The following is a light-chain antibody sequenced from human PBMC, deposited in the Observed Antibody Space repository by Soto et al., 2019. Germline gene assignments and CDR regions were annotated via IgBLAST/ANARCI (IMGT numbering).Light chain of an antibody. J-gene: IGKJ1*01. CDR3: QQYKDWRT. Sequence: DIQMTQSPSVMSASVGDRVTITCRASQGISNYLAWFQQKPGKVPKGLIYAASSLQSGVPPRFSGSGSGTEFTLTISSLQPEDFATYYCQQYKDWRTFGQGTHVEIK. CDR1: QGISNY. V-gene: IGKV1-17*03. CDR2: AAS.